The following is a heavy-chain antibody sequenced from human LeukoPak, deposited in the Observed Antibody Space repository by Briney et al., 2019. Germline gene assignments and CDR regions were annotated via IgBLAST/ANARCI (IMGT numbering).Heavy chain of an antibody. Sequence: SETLSLTCTVSGGSISSYYWSWLRQPPGKGLEWIGYIYYSGSTNYNPSLKSRVTISVDTSKNQFSLKLSSVTAADTAVYYCARTGEAGAPDLWGRGTLVTVSS. J-gene: IGHJ2*01. D-gene: IGHD7-27*01. V-gene: IGHV4-59*01. CDR2: IYYSGST. CDR3: ARTGEAGAPDL. CDR1: GGSISSYY.